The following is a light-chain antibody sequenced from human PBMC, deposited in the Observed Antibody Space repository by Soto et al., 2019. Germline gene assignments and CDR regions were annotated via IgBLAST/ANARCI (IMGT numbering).Light chain of an antibody. CDR3: QQYYSYPRT. V-gene: IGKV1-8*01. J-gene: IGKJ1*01. Sequence: AIRMTQSPSSFSASTGDRVTITCRASQGISSYLAWYQQKPGKAPKLLIYAASTLQSGVPSRFSCSGSGTDFTLTISCLQSEDFATYYCQQYYSYPRTFGQGNKVEIK. CDR2: AAS. CDR1: QGISSY.